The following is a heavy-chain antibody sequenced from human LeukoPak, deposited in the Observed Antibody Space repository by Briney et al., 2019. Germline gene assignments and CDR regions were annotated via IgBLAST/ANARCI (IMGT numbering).Heavy chain of an antibody. CDR3: ARDSSGWYGFDY. CDR1: GFTFSIYS. D-gene: IGHD6-19*01. Sequence: GGSLRLSCAASGFTFSIYSMNWVRQAPGKGLEWVSSISSSSSYIYYADSVKGRFTISRDNAKNSLYLQMNSLRAEDTAVYYCARDSSGWYGFDYWGQGTLVTVSS. CDR2: ISSSSSYI. V-gene: IGHV3-21*01. J-gene: IGHJ4*02.